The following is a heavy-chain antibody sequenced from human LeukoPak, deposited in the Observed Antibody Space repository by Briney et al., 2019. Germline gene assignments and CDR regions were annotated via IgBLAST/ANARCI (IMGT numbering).Heavy chain of an antibody. CDR2: IKTDGSET. Sequence: QPGGSLRLSCAVSGFNFRDHWMDWVRQAPGKGLEWVGHIKTDGSETYYVDSLKGRFSISRDNTNNALYLQMNSLRVEDTAVYYCAKNNGWFHLAQWGQGTLVTVPS. J-gene: IGHJ4*02. V-gene: IGHV3-7*03. CDR1: GFNFRDHW. CDR3: AKNNGWFHLAQ. D-gene: IGHD6-19*01.